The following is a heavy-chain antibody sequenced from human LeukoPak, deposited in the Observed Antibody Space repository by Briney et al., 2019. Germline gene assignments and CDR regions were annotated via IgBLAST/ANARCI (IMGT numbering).Heavy chain of an antibody. Sequence: SETLSLTCAVSGGSVSGYYWSWVRQPPGKGPEWIGKISHSGSTNYNPSLKSRVTISVDTSTNQFSLNLSSVTAADTAVYYCARSANAFDIWGQGTMVTVSS. CDR1: GGSVSGYY. V-gene: IGHV4-34*01. CDR3: ARSANAFDI. J-gene: IGHJ3*02. CDR2: ISHSGST.